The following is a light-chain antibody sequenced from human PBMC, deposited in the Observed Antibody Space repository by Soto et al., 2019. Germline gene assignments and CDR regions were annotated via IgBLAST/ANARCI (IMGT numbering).Light chain of an antibody. CDR1: QSINSW. Sequence: DIQLTQSPSTLSASVGDRVTITCRASQSINSWLAWYQQRPGIAPKLLIYKASSLQSGVPSRFSGSGSGTEFTLTISRLHPDDFANYYCQQYDTYPHTFGQGTKLEIK. J-gene: IGKJ2*01. CDR2: KAS. V-gene: IGKV1-5*03. CDR3: QQYDTYPHT.